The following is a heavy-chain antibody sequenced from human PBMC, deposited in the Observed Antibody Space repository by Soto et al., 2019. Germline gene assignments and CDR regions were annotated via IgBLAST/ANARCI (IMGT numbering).Heavy chain of an antibody. CDR1: GFTFSSDS. V-gene: IGHV3-21*01. CDR3: ARDEPSSWYLDYYYYGMDV. CDR2: ISSSSSYI. D-gene: IGHD6-13*01. J-gene: IGHJ6*02. Sequence: GGSLRLSCAASGFTFSSDSMNWVRQAPGKGLEWVSSISSSSSYIYYADSVKGRFTISRDNAKNSLFLQMNSLGAEDTAVYYCARDEPSSWYLDYYYYGMDVWGQGTTVTVSS.